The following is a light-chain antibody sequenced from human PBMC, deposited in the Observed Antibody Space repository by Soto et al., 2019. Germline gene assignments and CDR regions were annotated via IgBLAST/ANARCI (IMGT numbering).Light chain of an antibody. CDR1: RSNLGGGHD. CDR2: ANS. Sequence: QSVLTQPPSVSGAPGQRVTISCTGSRSNLGGGHDVHWYQQLPGTAPKLLIYANSNRPSGVPDRFSGSKFGNTASLTISGLQAEDEADYYCCSYAGAFIYVFGSGTKVTVL. V-gene: IGLV1-40*01. J-gene: IGLJ1*01. CDR3: CSYAGAFIYV.